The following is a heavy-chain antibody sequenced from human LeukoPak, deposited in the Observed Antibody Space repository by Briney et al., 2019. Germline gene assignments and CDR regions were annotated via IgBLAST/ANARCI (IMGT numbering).Heavy chain of an antibody. V-gene: IGHV4-4*07. J-gene: IGHJ5*02. CDR1: GGSLSSYH. CDR2: IYTSGGT. D-gene: IGHD2-2*01. CDR3: ARNKYCDSTSCSNWFDP. Sequence: SETLSLTCTVSGGSLSSYHWSWIRQPAGKGLEWIGRIYTSGGTNYNPSLKSRVTMSVATSKNQFSLRLTSVTAADTALYYCARNKYCDSTSCSNWFDPWGQGTLVTVSS.